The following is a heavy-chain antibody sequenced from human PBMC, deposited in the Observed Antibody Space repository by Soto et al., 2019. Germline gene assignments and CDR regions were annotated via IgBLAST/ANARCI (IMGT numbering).Heavy chain of an antibody. CDR2: INPRGGST. CDR3: ASSDFWSGYYFFDY. Sequence: ASVKVSCKASGYTFTSYYMHSVRQAPAQGLEWMGIINPRGGSTSYAQKFQGRVTMTRDTSTSTVYMELSSLRSEDTAVYYCASSDFWSGYYFFDYWGQGTLVTVSS. V-gene: IGHV1-46*01. D-gene: IGHD3-3*01. CDR1: GYTFTSYY. J-gene: IGHJ4*02.